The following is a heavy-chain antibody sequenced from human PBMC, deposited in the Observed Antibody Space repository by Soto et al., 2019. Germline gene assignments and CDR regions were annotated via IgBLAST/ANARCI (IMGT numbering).Heavy chain of an antibody. D-gene: IGHD6-13*01. CDR2: MHSDVTT. Sequence: GGSLRLSCAASGFSVTANSMSWVRQAPGKGLEWVSVMHSDVTTYYADSVKGRFIISRDNSKNTLYLQMSDLRGEDTARYFCARQLSGSWYNWFDPWGQGTLVTVSS. CDR1: GFSVTANS. V-gene: IGHV3-53*01. CDR3: ARQLSGSWYNWFDP. J-gene: IGHJ5*02.